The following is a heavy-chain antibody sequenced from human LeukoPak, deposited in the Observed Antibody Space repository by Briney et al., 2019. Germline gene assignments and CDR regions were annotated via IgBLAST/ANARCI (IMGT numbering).Heavy chain of an antibody. J-gene: IGHJ4*02. CDR3: ATTGVATTNPFDY. Sequence: GGSLRLSCAASTFTFSSDSMNWVRQAPGKGLEWVPAISGSGGSTYYADSVKGRFTISRDNSKNTLYLQMNSLRAEDTAVYYCATTGVATTNPFDYWGQGTLVTVSS. CDR2: ISGSGGST. CDR1: TFTFSSDS. V-gene: IGHV3-23*01. D-gene: IGHD5-12*01.